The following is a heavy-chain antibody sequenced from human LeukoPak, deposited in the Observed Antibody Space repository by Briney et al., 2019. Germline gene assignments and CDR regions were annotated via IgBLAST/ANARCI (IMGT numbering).Heavy chain of an antibody. CDR2: IKEYGTEE. V-gene: IGHV3-7*01. CDR1: GFSLSDYW. CDR3: APLRLAFWSGYYVRGYYLDY. J-gene: IGHJ4*02. Sequence: GGSLRRSCAASGFSLSDYWMGWVRQAPGEGLEWGANIKEYGTEEYYVDSVKGRFTISRDNANNALSLQMTRLSGEDTAVYSCAPLRLAFWSGYYVRGYYLDYWGQGPLVPFSS. D-gene: IGHD3-3*01.